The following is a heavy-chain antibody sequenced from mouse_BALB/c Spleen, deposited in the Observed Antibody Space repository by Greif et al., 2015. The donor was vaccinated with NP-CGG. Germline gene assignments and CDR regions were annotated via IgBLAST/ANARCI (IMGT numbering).Heavy chain of an antibody. CDR3: ASNGVAHYFNY. J-gene: IGHJ2*01. CDR1: GFNIKDTY. V-gene: IGHV14-3*02. Sequence: EVQLQQSGAELVKPGASVKLSCTASGFNIKDTYMHWVKQRPEQGLEWIGRIDPANGNTKYDPKFQGKATITADTSSNTAYLQLSSLTSEDTAVYYCASNGVAHYFNYWGQGTTLTVSP. D-gene: IGHD1-1*02. CDR2: IDPANGNT.